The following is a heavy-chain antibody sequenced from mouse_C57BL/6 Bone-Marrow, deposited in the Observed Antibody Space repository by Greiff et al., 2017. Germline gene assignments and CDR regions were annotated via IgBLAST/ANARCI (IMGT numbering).Heavy chain of an antibody. V-gene: IGHV1-22*01. CDR2: INPNNGGT. J-gene: IGHJ3*01. Sequence: EVQLVESGPELVKPGASVKMSCKASGYTFTDYNMHWVKQSHGKSLEWIGYINPNNGGTSYNQKFKGKATLTVNKSSSTAYMELRSRTSEDSAVYYCARNGSSYVWFAYWGQGTLVTVSA. CDR3: ARNGSSYVWFAY. CDR1: GYTFTDYN. D-gene: IGHD1-1*01.